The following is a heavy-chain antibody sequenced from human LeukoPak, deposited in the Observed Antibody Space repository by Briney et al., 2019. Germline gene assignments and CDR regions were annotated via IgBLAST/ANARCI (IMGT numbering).Heavy chain of an antibody. Sequence: GGSLRLSCAASGFTFDDYATHWVRQAPGKGLEWLSGLDWNRDIIGYADSVKGRFIISRDNAKNSLYLQMNILRPEDTAFYYCAKAPRGSYWPLEYWGQGTLVTVSS. CDR1: GFTFDDYA. CDR3: AKAPRGSYWPLEY. D-gene: IGHD3-16*01. J-gene: IGHJ4*02. CDR2: LDWNRDII. V-gene: IGHV3-9*01.